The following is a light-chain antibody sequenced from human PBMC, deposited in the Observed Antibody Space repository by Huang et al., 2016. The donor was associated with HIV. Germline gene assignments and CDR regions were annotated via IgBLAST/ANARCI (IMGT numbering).Light chain of an antibody. CDR1: QSIDSN. Sequence: EIVMTQSPVTLSVSPGERATLSCRSSQSIDSNLAWYQQKPGQAPRLLIYGASTRATGIPDRFSGSGSGTEFTLTISSLQSEDFEVYYCQHYNNWPAFGGGTKVDIK. J-gene: IGKJ4*01. CDR3: QHYNNWPA. V-gene: IGKV3-15*01. CDR2: GAS.